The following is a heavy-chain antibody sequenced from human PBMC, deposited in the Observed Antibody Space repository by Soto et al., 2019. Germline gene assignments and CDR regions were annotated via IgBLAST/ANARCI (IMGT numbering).Heavy chain of an antibody. J-gene: IGHJ4*02. CDR2: IIPIFGTA. CDR3: ARDRNDFWSGYYPYYFDY. CDR1: GGTFSSYA. V-gene: IGHV1-69*06. Sequence: SVKVSCKASGGTFSSYAISWVRQAPGQGLEWMGGIIPIFGTANYAQKFQGRVTITADKSTSTAYMELSSPRSEDTAVYYCARDRNDFWSGYYPYYFDYWGQGPPVPVSS. D-gene: IGHD3-3*01.